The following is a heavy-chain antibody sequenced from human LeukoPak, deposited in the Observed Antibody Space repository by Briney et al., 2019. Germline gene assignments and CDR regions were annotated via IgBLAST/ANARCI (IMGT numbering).Heavy chain of an antibody. Sequence: GGSLRLSCAASGFTFGSYAMHWVRQAPGKGLEWVAVISYDGSGKYYADSVKGRFTISRDNSKNTLYLQMNSLRAEDTAMYYCARGPLTGRWPDMGFDYWGQGTLVTVSS. D-gene: IGHD5-24*01. V-gene: IGHV3-30-3*01. CDR3: ARGPLTGRWPDMGFDY. CDR1: GFTFGSYA. CDR2: ISYDGSGK. J-gene: IGHJ4*02.